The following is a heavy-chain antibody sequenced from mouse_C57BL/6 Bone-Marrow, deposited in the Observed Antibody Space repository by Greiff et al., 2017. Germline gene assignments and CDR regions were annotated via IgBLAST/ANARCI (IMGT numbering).Heavy chain of an antibody. CDR1: GFTFSSYG. J-gene: IGHJ4*01. CDR3: ARLAGYYAMDY. V-gene: IGHV5-6*01. Sequence: EVMLVESGGDLVKPGGSLKLSCAASGFTFSSYGMSWVRQTPDKRLEWVATISSGGSYTYYPDSLKGRFTISRDNAKNTLYLQMSSLKSEDTAMYYCARLAGYYAMDYWGQGTSVTVSS. CDR2: ISSGGSYT. D-gene: IGHD3-3*01.